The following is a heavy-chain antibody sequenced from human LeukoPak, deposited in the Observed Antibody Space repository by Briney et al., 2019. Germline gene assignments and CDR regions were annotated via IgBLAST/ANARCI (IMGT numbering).Heavy chain of an antibody. CDR1: GFTFSSYS. V-gene: IGHV3-48*04. Sequence: GGSLRLSCAASGFTFSSYSMNWVRQAPGKGLEWVSYISSSSSTIYYADSVRGRFTTSRDNAKNSLYLQMNSLRAEDTAVYYCARDTRIDGYNQAFDYWGQGTLVTVSS. CDR2: ISSSSSTI. J-gene: IGHJ4*02. D-gene: IGHD5-24*01. CDR3: ARDTRIDGYNQAFDY.